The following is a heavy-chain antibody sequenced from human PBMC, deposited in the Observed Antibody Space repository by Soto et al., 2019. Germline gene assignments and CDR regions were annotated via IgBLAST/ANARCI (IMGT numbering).Heavy chain of an antibody. CDR1: GFTFSRYW. J-gene: IGHJ4*02. Sequence: EVQLVESGGGLVQPGGSLRLSCAASGFTFSRYWMSWVRQTPGKGLEWVANIKPDGSEKYYVDSVEGRFTISRDNAENSLSLKMSSLRAEDTAIYYCARDEGIRTVDYWGQGTLGTVS. CDR2: IKPDGSEK. V-gene: IGHV3-7*03. CDR3: ARDEGIRTVDY.